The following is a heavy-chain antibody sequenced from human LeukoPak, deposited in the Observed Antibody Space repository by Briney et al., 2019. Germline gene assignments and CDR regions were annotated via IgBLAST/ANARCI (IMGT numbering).Heavy chain of an antibody. CDR2: IYYSGST. CDR3: ARVVYSGSWGYFDY. CDR1: GGSMSTYY. J-gene: IGHJ4*02. D-gene: IGHD3-10*01. V-gene: IGHV4-59*01. Sequence: SETLSLTCTVSGGSMSTYYWSWIRQSPGKGLECLGYIYYSGSTSYNPSLKSRLTISIDTSKTQFYLKLSSVTAADTAVYYCARVVYSGSWGYFDYWGQGILVTVSS.